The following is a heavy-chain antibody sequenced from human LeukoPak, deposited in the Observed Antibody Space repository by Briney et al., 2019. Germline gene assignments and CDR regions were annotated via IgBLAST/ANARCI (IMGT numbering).Heavy chain of an antibody. CDR2: FTSGSRSI. CDR1: GFTFSSYS. CDR3: AKDLIDVWGSYRFAS. J-gene: IGHJ4*02. D-gene: IGHD3-16*02. V-gene: IGHV3-21*04. Sequence: PGGSLRLSCAASGFTFSSYSMTWVRQAPGKGLEWVSSFTSGSRSIYYADSVKGRFTISRDNAKKSLYLQMNSLRAEDTAVYYCAKDLIDVWGSYRFASWGQGTLVTVSS.